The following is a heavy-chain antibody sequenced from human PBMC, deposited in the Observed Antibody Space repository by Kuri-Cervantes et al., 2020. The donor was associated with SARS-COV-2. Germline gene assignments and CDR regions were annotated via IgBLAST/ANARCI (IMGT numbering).Heavy chain of an antibody. CDR2: IYSSGSA. D-gene: IGHD6-25*01. J-gene: IGHJ4*02. CDR1: GGSISSYY. V-gene: IGHV4-4*07. Sequence: SETLSLTCTVSGGSISSYYWSWIRQPAGKGLEWIGRIYSSGSANYNPSLKSRVTMSVDSSKNQFSLKLSSVTAADTAVYYCARATSRPTIAAAGYFDSWGQGILVTDSS. CDR3: ARATSRPTIAAAGYFDS.